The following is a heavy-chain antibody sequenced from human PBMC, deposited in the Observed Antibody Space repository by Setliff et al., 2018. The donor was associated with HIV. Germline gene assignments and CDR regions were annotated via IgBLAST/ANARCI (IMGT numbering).Heavy chain of an antibody. V-gene: IGHV1-2*02. CDR2: INPHTGVT. CDR1: GYIFIRYY. Sequence: ASVNVSCKTSGYIFIRYYIFWVRQAPGQGLEWMGNINPHTGVTRYAEKFQGRVTMTRDTSISTIYMELSRLRSDDTAVYYCARDVRDGFEEWFSTLDDGMDVWGQGTTVTSP. J-gene: IGHJ6*02. D-gene: IGHD3-3*01. CDR3: ARDVRDGFEEWFSTLDDGMDV.